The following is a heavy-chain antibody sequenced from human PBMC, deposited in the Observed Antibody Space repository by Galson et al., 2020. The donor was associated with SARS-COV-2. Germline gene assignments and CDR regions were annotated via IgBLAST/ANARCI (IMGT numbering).Heavy chain of an antibody. CDR3: AREDSSGWYNAFDI. CDR1: GFTFNKYE. Sequence: GGSLRLSCVASGFTFNKYEMNWVRQAPGKGLEWVLYISSSGGTIDYTDSVKGRFTISRDNAKNSLYLQMNSLRAEDTAVYYCAREDSSGWYNAFDIWGQGTPVTVSS. D-gene: IGHD6-19*01. J-gene: IGHJ3*02. V-gene: IGHV3-48*03. CDR2: ISSSGGTI.